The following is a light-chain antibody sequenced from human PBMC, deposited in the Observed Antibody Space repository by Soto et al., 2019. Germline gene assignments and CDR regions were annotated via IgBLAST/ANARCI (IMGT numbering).Light chain of an antibody. CDR1: SSDVGGFNS. CDR3: SSYTRTTTNV. J-gene: IGLJ1*01. Sequence: QSVLTQPASVSGSPGQSITISCTGTSSDVGGFNSVSWYQLRPGTAPKLILYDVVDRPSGVSYRFSGSKSGNTASLTISGLKAADEADYFCSSYTRTTTNVFGSGTKVTV. V-gene: IGLV2-14*03. CDR2: DVV.